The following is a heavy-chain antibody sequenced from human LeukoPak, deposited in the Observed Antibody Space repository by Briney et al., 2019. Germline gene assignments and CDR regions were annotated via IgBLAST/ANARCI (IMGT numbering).Heavy chain of an antibody. CDR1: GFTFTNYG. D-gene: IGHD5-12*01. CDR2: ISNSGSNT. CDR3: GIVAGDMVASEGN. Sequence: GGSLRLSCAASGFTFTNYGMNWVRQAPGKGLEWVSSISNSGSNTHYADAVKGRFTISRDTSKNTLYLQMNSLRAEDTAVYYSGIVAGDMVASEGNWGQGTLVTVSS. V-gene: IGHV3-23*01. J-gene: IGHJ4*02.